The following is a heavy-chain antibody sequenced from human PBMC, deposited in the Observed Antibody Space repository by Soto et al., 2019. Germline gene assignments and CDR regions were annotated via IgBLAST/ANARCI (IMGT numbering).Heavy chain of an antibody. V-gene: IGHV3-23*04. CDR1: GFRFSYYA. CDR2: ICGSGGVT. J-gene: IGHJ2*01. Sequence: EVQLVESGGGFVQPGGSLRLSCGVSGFRFSYYAMDWVRQAPGKGLEWVSVICGSGGVTYSADSMKGRFTISRDNSEKSLYLEMHSLRPADTAKYVCARVRLEDHHIMTGYSRDFRHCYFDLWGRGTLVSVSS. D-gene: IGHD3-9*01. CDR3: ARVRLEDHHIMTGYSRDFRHCYFDL.